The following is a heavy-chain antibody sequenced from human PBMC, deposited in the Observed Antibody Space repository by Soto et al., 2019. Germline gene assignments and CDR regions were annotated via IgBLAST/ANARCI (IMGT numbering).Heavy chain of an antibody. Sequence: SGALSLTCRVSCGSRTNDIVLWTWIRQPPGERLEWIGYVHYSGRTDYNPSLSDRLTMSADTSRNQFSLRLNSVTAADTAVYFCVRDYKRQSCVANICNSLDVWGQGTTVTVS. D-gene: IGHD1-1*01. CDR1: CGSRTNDIVL. V-gene: IGHV4-61*01. J-gene: IGHJ6*02. CDR3: VRDYKRQSCVANICNSLDV. CDR2: VHYSGRT.